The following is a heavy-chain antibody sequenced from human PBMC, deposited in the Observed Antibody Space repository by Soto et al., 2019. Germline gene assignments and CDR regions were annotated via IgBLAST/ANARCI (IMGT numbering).Heavy chain of an antibody. V-gene: IGHV4-31*03. J-gene: IGHJ4*02. CDR3: ASSKPGIAAAGTHPDY. D-gene: IGHD6-13*01. CDR1: GGSISSGGYY. CDR2: TYYSGST. Sequence: QVQLQESGPGLVKPSQTLSLTCTVSGGSISSGGYYWSWIRQHPGKGLEWIGYTYYSGSTYYNPSLRSRVTISVDTSKNQFSLKLSSVTAADTAVYYCASSKPGIAAAGTHPDYWGQGTLVTVSS.